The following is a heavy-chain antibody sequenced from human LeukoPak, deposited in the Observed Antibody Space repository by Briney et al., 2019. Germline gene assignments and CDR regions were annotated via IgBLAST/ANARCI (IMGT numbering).Heavy chain of an antibody. V-gene: IGHV3-23*01. CDR1: GFSFNNYA. CDR2: ISAGNDI. CDR3: AKDQDIVVVPAAIRENWFDP. Sequence: GGSLRLSCAASGFSFNNYAMVWVRQTPGKGLEWVSVISAGNDIVYADSVKGRFSISGDSSKNTLYLQMNSLRVEDTAVYYCAKDQDIVVVPAAIRENWFDPWGQGTLVTVSS. J-gene: IGHJ5*02. D-gene: IGHD2-2*02.